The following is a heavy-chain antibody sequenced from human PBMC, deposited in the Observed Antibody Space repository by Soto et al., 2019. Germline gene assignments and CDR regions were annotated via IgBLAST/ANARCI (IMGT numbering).Heavy chain of an antibody. CDR3: ARYGNDADCRYLYYFNY. D-gene: IGHD3-9*01. Sequence: SETLSLTCTVCGGCVSNGMYYWSWIRQPPGKGIVWIGNRYFSGTTIYTPCCKSRVTMSVDAYTQQFFLMWTSVTAADTAVSYCARYGNDADCRYLYYFNYWGLGNRGTVAS. V-gene: IGHV4-61*01. J-gene: IGHJ4*02. CDR1: GGCVSNGMYY. CDR2: RYFSGTT.